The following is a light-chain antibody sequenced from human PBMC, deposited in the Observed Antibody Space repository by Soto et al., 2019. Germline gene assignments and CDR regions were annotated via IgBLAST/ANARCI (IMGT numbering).Light chain of an antibody. Sequence: QSALTQSASASGSPGQSITISCTGTSSDVGGYNYVSWYQQHPGKAPKLIIYDVSNRPSGVSTRFSGSKSGNAASLTISGLQAEDEAYYSFSSYTSTNFGVFGGGTKLTVL. CDR3: SSYTSTNFGV. CDR1: SSDVGGYNY. V-gene: IGLV2-14*01. CDR2: DVS. J-gene: IGLJ3*02.